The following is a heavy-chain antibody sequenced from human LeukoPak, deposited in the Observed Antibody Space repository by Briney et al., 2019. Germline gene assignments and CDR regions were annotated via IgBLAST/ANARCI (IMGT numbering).Heavy chain of an antibody. CDR2: ISAYNGNT. J-gene: IGHJ3*02. Sequence: ASVKVSCKASGYTFTSYGISWVRQAPGQGLEWMGCISAYNGNTNYAQKLQGRVTMTTDTSTSTAYMELRSLRSDDTAVYYCARATTLAAAAPRAFDIWGQGTMVTVSS. CDR3: ARATTLAAAAPRAFDI. CDR1: GYTFTSYG. D-gene: IGHD6-13*01. V-gene: IGHV1-18*01.